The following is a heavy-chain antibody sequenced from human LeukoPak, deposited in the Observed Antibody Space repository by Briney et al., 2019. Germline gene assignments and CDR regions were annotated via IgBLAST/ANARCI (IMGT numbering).Heavy chain of an antibody. V-gene: IGHV3-23*01. Sequence: PGGSLRLSCAASGFTFSSYSMNWVRQAPGKGLEWVSAISGSGGSTYYADSVKGRFTISRDNSKNTLYLQMNSLRAEDTAVYYCAKDSSGYLEYFQHWGQGTLVTVSS. CDR3: AKDSSGYLEYFQH. CDR1: GFTFSSYS. J-gene: IGHJ1*01. D-gene: IGHD3-22*01. CDR2: ISGSGGST.